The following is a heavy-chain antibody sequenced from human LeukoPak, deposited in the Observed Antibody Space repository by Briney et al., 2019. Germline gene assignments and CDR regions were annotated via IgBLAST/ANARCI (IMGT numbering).Heavy chain of an antibody. V-gene: IGHV4-59*02. CDR2: MYYSGST. CDR3: ARESILGYCSSTSCYPPSYYYYGMDV. Sequence: SETLSLTCTVSGDSVRSFHWSWIRQPPGKGLEWIGHMYYSGSTNYNPSLKSRVTISVDTSKNQFSLKLSSVTAADTAVYYCARESILGYCSSTSCYPPSYYYYGMDVWGQGTTVTVSS. J-gene: IGHJ6*02. CDR1: GDSVRSFH. D-gene: IGHD2-2*01.